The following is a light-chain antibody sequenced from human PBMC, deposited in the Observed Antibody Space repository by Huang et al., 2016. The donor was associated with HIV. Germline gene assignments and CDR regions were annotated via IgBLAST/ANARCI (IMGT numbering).Light chain of an antibody. CDR1: QGISNR. J-gene: IGKJ4*01. CDR2: DAS. Sequence: DIQMTQSPSVMSASVGDRVTISCRASQGISNRLVWFQQKPGRVPKRLIHDASSLESGVPKRFSGSGSGTEFTLTINSLQPEDFATYYCLQHNGHPLTFGGGTRVEIK. CDR3: LQHNGHPLT. V-gene: IGKV1-17*03.